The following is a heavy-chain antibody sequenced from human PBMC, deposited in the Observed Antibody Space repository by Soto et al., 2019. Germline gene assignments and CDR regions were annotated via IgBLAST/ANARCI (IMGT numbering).Heavy chain of an antibody. CDR3: AINHIAVAETNWFEP. D-gene: IGHD6-19*01. CDR1: GDTFTSYA. Sequence: QVQLVQSGAEVKKPGASVKVSCKASGDTFTSYALHWVRQAPGQRLEWMGWINAGNGNTKYSQKFQGRVTITRDTSASTAYMDLSSLRSEDTAVYYCAINHIAVAETNWFEPWGQGTLVTVSS. V-gene: IGHV1-3*01. CDR2: INAGNGNT. J-gene: IGHJ5*02.